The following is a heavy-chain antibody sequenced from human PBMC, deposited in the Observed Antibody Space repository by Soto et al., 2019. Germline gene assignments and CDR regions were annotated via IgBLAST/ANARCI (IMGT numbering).Heavy chain of an antibody. Sequence: EVHLLESGGTLVQPGGSPRLSCAASGFDFSTYAMTWVRQAPGKGLEWVSAIINSGATTYYADSVKGRFTISRDNSRNTLYLQMNSLRAHDTAMYYCAKDWPGTSSVTSDFWGQGTLVTVSS. J-gene: IGHJ4*02. V-gene: IGHV3-23*01. D-gene: IGHD4-17*01. CDR3: AKDWPGTSSVTSDF. CDR1: GFDFSTYA. CDR2: IINSGATT.